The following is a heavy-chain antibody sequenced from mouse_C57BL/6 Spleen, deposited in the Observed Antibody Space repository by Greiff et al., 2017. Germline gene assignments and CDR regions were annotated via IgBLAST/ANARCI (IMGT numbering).Heavy chain of an antibody. V-gene: IGHV1-63*01. CDR3: ARFTTVVDWYFDV. D-gene: IGHD1-1*01. J-gene: IGHJ1*03. CDR1: GYTFTNYW. Sequence: VQLQQSGAELVRPGTSVKMSCKASGYTFTNYWIGWAKQRPGHGLEWIGDIYPGGGYTNYNEKFKGKATLTADKSSSTAYMQFSSLTSEDSAIYYCARFTTVVDWYFDVWGTGTTVTVSS. CDR2: IYPGGGYT.